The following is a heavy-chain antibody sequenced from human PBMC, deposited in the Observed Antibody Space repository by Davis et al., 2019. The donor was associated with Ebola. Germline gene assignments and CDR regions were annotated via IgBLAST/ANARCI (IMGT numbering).Heavy chain of an antibody. Sequence: ASVKVSCKASGYTFTGHYMHWVRQAPGQGPEWMGWISLNSGSTKYSHKFQGRVTMTRDTSINTAHVELSGLRSDDTAVYYCARDDKVMHFDYWGQGTLVTVSS. V-gene: IGHV1-2*02. CDR2: ISLNSGST. J-gene: IGHJ4*02. CDR1: GYTFTGHY. CDR3: ARDDKVMHFDY. D-gene: IGHD3-16*01.